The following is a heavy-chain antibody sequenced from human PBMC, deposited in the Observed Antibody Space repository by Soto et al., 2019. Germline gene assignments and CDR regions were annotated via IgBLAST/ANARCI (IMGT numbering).Heavy chain of an antibody. CDR2: IYYRGNA. V-gene: IGHV4-39*01. Sequence: QLQLQESGPGLVKPSETLSLTCSVSDDSINSDKYYWGWIRQPPGKGLEWIGSIYYRGNAYYNPSTQTRVTTSLDKSKSQFSLKLNSVTAADSAVYFCARLEGLATISYYFDFWGPGALVTVSS. D-gene: IGHD3-9*01. J-gene: IGHJ4*02. CDR3: ARLEGLATISYYFDF. CDR1: DDSINSDKYY.